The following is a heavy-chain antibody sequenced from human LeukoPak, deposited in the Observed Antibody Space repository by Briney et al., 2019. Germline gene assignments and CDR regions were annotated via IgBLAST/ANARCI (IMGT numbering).Heavy chain of an antibody. Sequence: ASVKVSCKASGYTFTSYDINWVRQATGQGLEWMGWMNPNSGNTGYAQKFQGRVTITRNTSISTAYMELSSLRSEDTAVYYCARGTDSSSSYYYYYMDVWGKGTTVIVSS. J-gene: IGHJ6*03. V-gene: IGHV1-8*03. CDR1: GYTFTSYD. CDR2: MNPNSGNT. CDR3: ARGTDSSSSYYYYYMDV. D-gene: IGHD6-6*01.